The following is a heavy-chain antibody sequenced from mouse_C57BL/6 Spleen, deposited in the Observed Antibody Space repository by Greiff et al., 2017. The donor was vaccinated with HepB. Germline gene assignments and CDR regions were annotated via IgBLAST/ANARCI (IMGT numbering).Heavy chain of an antibody. CDR3: AKWGGNYFYAMDD. CDR2: IWRGGST. J-gene: IGHJ4*01. Sequence: VQLQQSGPGLVQPSQSLSITCTVSGFSLTSYGVHWVRQSPGKGLEWLGVIWRGGSTDYNAAVMSRLSITKDNSRSQVFFKMNSLQSDDTAIYYCAKWGGNYFYAMDDWGQGTSVTVSS. CDR1: GFSLTSYG. V-gene: IGHV2-5*01. D-gene: IGHD2-1*01.